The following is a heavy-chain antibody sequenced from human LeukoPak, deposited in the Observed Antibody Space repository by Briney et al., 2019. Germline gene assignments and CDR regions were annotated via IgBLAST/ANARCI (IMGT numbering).Heavy chain of an antibody. CDR2: INHSATT. D-gene: IGHD3-3*01. V-gene: IGHV4-34*01. J-gene: IGHJ5*02. CDR3: ARGGGRTYYDFWSGWPNWFDP. Sequence: SETLSLTCAVYSGSFSGCYWSWSRQPPGKGLEWIREINHSATTKYNPSLKSRVTISVDTSKNQLSLKLNSVTAADTAVYYCARGGGRTYYDFWSGWPNWFDPWGQGTLVTVSS. CDR1: SGSFSGCY.